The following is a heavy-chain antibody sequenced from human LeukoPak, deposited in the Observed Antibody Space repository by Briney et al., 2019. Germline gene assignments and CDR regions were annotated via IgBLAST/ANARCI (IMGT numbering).Heavy chain of an antibody. V-gene: IGHV1-18*01. Sequence: ASVKVSCKASGYTFTSYGISWVRQAPGQGLEWMGWISAYNGNTNYAQKLQGRVTMTTDTSTSTAYMELRSLRSDDTAVYYCARDGDYISTGYYYMDVWGKGTTVTVSS. J-gene: IGHJ6*03. CDR2: ISAYNGNT. CDR3: ARDGDYISTGYYYMDV. CDR1: GYTFTSYG. D-gene: IGHD4-11*01.